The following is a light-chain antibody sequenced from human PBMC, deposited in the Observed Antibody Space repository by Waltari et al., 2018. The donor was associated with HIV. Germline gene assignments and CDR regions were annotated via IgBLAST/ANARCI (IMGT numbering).Light chain of an antibody. CDR1: SSNIGAGYD. CDR3: QSYDTSLSAYV. J-gene: IGLJ1*01. CDR2: GNP. V-gene: IGLV1-40*01. Sequence: QSVLAQPPSVSGAPGQRVTISCTGSSSNIGAGYDVHWYQQLPGTAPKFRIYGNPNRPSGVPDRFSGSKSGSAASLAITGLQAEDEADYYCQSYDTSLSAYVFGTGTKVTVL.